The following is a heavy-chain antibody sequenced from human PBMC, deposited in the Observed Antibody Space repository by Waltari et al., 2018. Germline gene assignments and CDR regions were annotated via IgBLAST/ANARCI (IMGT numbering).Heavy chain of an antibody. V-gene: IGHV4-39*01. CDR2: MYFDSGSI. CDR3: ARQGPGGRAYDI. Sequence: QLQLQESGPGLVKPSEPLYLTCTVSGGSISRNSYFWGWVRQPPGKGLEWIGRMYFDSGSIYYNPSLKSRVTIFGDTSKNQFSLKLTTVTAADTAFYYCARQGPGGRAYDIWGQGTMLTVSS. J-gene: IGHJ3*02. CDR1: GGSISRNSYF.